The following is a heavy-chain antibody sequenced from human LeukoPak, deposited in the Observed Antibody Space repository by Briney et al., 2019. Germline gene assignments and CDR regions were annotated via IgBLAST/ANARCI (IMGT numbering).Heavy chain of an antibody. Sequence: GASVKVSCKASGYTFTGYYMHWVRQAPGQGLEWMGWINPNSGGTNYAQKFQGRVTMTRDTSISTAYMELSRLRSDDTAVYYCARDYCSSTSCRHVYGMDVWGQGTTVTVSS. CDR1: GYTFTGYY. J-gene: IGHJ6*02. CDR3: ARDYCSSTSCRHVYGMDV. D-gene: IGHD2-2*01. V-gene: IGHV1-2*02. CDR2: INPNSGGT.